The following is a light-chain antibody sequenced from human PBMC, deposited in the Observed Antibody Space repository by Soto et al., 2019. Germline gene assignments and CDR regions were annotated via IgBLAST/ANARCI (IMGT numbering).Light chain of an antibody. Sequence: EIVLTQSPATLSLSPGERATLSCRASQSVSSYLAWYQQKPGQASRLLIYAASNRATGIPARFSGSGSGTDFTLTISSLEPEDFAVYYCQQRSNWPRTFGRGTKVEI. J-gene: IGKJ1*01. V-gene: IGKV3-11*01. CDR1: QSVSSY. CDR2: AAS. CDR3: QQRSNWPRT.